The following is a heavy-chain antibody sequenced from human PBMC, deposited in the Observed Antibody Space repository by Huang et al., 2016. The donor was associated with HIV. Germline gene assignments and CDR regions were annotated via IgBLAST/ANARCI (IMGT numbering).Heavy chain of an antibody. CDR3: ARIRNSNTFFDY. CDR1: GFSLSSSGMW. J-gene: IGHJ4*02. D-gene: IGHD6-13*01. CDR2: IDWDDEQ. Sequence: QVTLRESGPELVKPTQTLTLTCTFSGFSLSSSGMWVNWIRQPPGKALEWLARIDWDDEQSYNSSLEPRLTISKDTSKNQVVLTMTDMDPADTATYYCARIRNSNTFFDYWGQGTVVTVSS. V-gene: IGHV2-70*15.